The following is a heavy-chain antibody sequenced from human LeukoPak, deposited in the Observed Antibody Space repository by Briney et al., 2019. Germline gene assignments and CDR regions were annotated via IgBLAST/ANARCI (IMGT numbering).Heavy chain of an antibody. J-gene: IGHJ6*03. V-gene: IGHV4-39*07. CDR1: GGSISSSSYY. D-gene: IGHD3-3*01. CDR3: GRVLRFLWYGAYYYYYYMDV. CDR2: IYYSVST. Sequence: SETLSLTCTVSGGSISSSSYYWGWIRQPPGKGLDWIGSIYYSVSTYYNPSRKSRVTISVDTSKNQFSLKLSSVTAADTAVYYCGRVLRFLWYGAYYYYYYMDVWGKGTTVTVSS.